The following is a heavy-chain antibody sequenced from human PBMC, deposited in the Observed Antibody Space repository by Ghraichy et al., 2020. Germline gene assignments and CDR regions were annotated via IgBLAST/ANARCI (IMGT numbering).Heavy chain of an antibody. CDR2: IKSDGSST. Sequence: GGSLRLSCAASGFTLSNYWMPWVRQVPGKGLEWVSRIKSDGSSTIYADSVKGRFTISRDNAKNTLHLQMNSLRAEDTAVYYCAREYCRGGRCFFGTGGSHFDYWGQGTLVTVSS. CDR1: GFTLSNYW. J-gene: IGHJ4*02. D-gene: IGHD2-15*01. CDR3: AREYCRGGRCFFGTGGSHFDY. V-gene: IGHV3-74*01.